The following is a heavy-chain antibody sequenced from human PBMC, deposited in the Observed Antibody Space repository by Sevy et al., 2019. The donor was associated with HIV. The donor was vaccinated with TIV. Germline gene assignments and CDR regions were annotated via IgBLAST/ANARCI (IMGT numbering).Heavy chain of an antibody. CDR2: ISYDGTYK. CDR3: ARVSVSYCTNDCYHRFDY. D-gene: IGHD2-8*01. V-gene: IGHV3-30-3*01. J-gene: IGHJ4*02. CDR1: GFSFSHYA. Sequence: GGSLRLSCAVSGFSFSHYAFHWVRQAPGKGLEWVSLISYDGTYKYYADSVKGRFTISRDNSKNTLYLQMNSLRGNDTAGYYCARVSVSYCTNDCYHRFDYWGPGALVTVSS.